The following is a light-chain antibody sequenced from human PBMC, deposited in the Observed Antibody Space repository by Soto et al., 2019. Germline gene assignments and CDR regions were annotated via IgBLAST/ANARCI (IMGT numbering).Light chain of an antibody. Sequence: DIRMTQSPSTLSASVGDRVSITCRASQSISSSLAWYQQKLGKAPKLLMFDASRLASGVPSRFSGSGSGADFTLTLSCLQPDDFATYNCQQYNYCYTFRQGTKLQIK. CDR1: QSISSS. CDR2: DAS. CDR3: QQYNYCYT. V-gene: IGKV1-5*01. J-gene: IGKJ2*01.